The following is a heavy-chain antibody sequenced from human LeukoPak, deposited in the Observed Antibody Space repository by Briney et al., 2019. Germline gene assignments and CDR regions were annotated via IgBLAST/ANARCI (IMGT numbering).Heavy chain of an antibody. Sequence: PSGALSLTCTVSGGSLSSYYWSWIRQPPGKGLEWIGYIYYSGSAKYNPSLKSRVTISVDTSKNQFSLKLSSVTAGDTAVYYCARAPGIAAAGTHFDFWGQGTLVTVSS. D-gene: IGHD6-13*01. J-gene: IGHJ4*02. CDR3: ARAPGIAAAGTHFDF. CDR2: IYYSGSA. CDR1: GGSLSSYY. V-gene: IGHV4-59*01.